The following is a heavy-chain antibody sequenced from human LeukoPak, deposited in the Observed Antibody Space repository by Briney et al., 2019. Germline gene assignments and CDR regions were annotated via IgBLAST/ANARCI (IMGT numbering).Heavy chain of an antibody. Sequence: SQTLSLTCTVSGGSISSGSYYWSWIRQPPGKGLEWIGYIYYSGSTNYNPSLKSRVTISVDTSKNQFSLKLSSVTAADTAVYYCASLRYDFWSGYYLGLDYWGQGTLVTVSS. CDR1: GGSISSGSYY. D-gene: IGHD3-3*01. CDR2: IYYSGST. V-gene: IGHV4-61*01. J-gene: IGHJ4*02. CDR3: ASLRYDFWSGYYLGLDY.